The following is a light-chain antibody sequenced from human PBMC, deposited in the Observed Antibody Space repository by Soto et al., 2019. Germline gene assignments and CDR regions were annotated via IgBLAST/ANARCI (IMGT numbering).Light chain of an antibody. CDR3: QQNYGSPLFT. V-gene: IGKV1-39*01. J-gene: IGKJ3*01. Sequence: DIQMTQSPSSLSASVAARVTITCRSSQSISSYLNWYQHKPGKAPRLLIYAASSLHSGVPSRFSGSGSGTDFTLTISSLQPEDFATYYCQQNYGSPLFTFGPGTKVDFK. CDR1: QSISSY. CDR2: AAS.